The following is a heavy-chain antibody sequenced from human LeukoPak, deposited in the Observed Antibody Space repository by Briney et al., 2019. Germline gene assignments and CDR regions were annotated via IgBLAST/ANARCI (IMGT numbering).Heavy chain of an antibody. J-gene: IGHJ3*02. CDR2: IVVGSGNT. CDR3: ARHPQTGTTGSGAFDI. V-gene: IGHV1-58*02. D-gene: IGHD1-7*01. CDR1: GFTFTSSA. Sequence: GASVKVSCKASGFTFTSSAMQWVRQARGQRLEWIGWIVVGSGNTNYAQKFQERGTITRDMSTSTAYMELSSLRSEDTAVYYCARHPQTGTTGSGAFDIWGQGTMVTVSS.